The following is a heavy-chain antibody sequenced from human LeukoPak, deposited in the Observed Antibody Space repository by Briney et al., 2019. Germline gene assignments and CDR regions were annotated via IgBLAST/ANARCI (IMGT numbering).Heavy chain of an antibody. J-gene: IGHJ4*02. CDR2: ISAYNGNT. V-gene: IGHV1-18*01. CDR3: ARDCSSTSCDVYAARKVTPDLYDY. Sequence: ASVKVSCKASGYTFTSYGISWVRQAPGQGLEWMGWISAYNGNTSYAQKLQGRVTMTTDTSTSTAYMELRSLRSDDTAVYYCARDCSSTSCDVYAARKVTPDLYDYWGQGTLVTVAS. CDR1: GYTFTSYG. D-gene: IGHD2-2*01.